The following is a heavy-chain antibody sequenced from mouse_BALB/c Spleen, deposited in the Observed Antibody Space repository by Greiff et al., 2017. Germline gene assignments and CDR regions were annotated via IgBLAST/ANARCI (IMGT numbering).Heavy chain of an antibody. V-gene: IGHV5-17*02. CDR3: ARGRSSMDY. CDR1: GFTFSSFG. J-gene: IGHJ4*01. Sequence: EVQLVESGGGLVQPGGSRKLSCAASGFTFSSFGMHWVRQAPEKGLEWVAYISSGSNTIYYADTVTGRFTISRDNPKNTLFLQMTSLRSEDTAMYYCARGRSSMDYWGQGTSVTVSA. CDR2: ISSGSNTI. D-gene: IGHD1-1*01.